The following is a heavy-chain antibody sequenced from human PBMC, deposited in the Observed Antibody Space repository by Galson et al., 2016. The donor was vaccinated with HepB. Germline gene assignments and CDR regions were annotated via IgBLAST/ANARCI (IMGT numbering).Heavy chain of an antibody. V-gene: IGHV3-30*04. CDR2: ISYDGSNK. J-gene: IGHJ4*02. CDR1: GFNLWSYA. CDR3: ARDGGWNYDYFDY. Sequence: SLRLSCAASGFNLWSYAIHWVRQSPGKGLEWVAVISYDGSNKYYADSVKGRFTISRDNSKNTLYLQMNSLRVEDTAVYYCARDGGWNYDYFDYWGQGTLATVSS. D-gene: IGHD3-3*01.